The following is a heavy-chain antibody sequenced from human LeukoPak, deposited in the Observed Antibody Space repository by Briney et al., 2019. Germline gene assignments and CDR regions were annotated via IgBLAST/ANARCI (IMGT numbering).Heavy chain of an antibody. CDR3: AKGEYSSSWYAEYFQH. CDR2: ISGGGGST. D-gene: IGHD6-13*01. Sequence: PGGSLRLSCAASGFTFSSYAMSWVRQAPGKGLEWVSAISGGGGSTYYADSVKGRFTMSRDNSKNTLYLQMNSLRAEDTAVYYCAKGEYSSSWYAEYFQHWGQGTLVTVSS. CDR1: GFTFSSYA. V-gene: IGHV3-23*01. J-gene: IGHJ1*01.